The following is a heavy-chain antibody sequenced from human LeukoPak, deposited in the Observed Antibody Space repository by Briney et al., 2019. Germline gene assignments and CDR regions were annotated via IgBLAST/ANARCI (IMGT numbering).Heavy chain of an antibody. V-gene: IGHV3-9*01. D-gene: IGHD3-16*01. CDR3: VRDGPNSAGLDFDY. CDR2: INWNSVTI. J-gene: IGHJ4*02. Sequence: GGSLRLSCEGSGFIFDDYGMHWVRQVPGKGLEWVSGINWNSVTIGYADSVKGRFTISRDNVKNTLYMEMNNLRAEDTAVYYCVRDGPNSAGLDFDYWGQGTLVTVSS. CDR1: GFIFDDYG.